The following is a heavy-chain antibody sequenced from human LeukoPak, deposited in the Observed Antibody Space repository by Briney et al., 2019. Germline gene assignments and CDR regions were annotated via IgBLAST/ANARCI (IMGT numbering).Heavy chain of an antibody. J-gene: IGHJ4*02. V-gene: IGHV1-69*06. CDR2: IIPIFGTA. Sequence: PEASVKVSCKASGGTFSSYAISWVRQAPGQGLEWMGGIIPIFGTANYAQKFQGRVMITADKSTSTAYMELSSLRSEDTAVYYCARDRGFYYGSGSPTGGYDYWGQGTLVTVSS. D-gene: IGHD3-10*01. CDR1: GGTFSSYA. CDR3: ARDRGFYYGSGSPTGGYDY.